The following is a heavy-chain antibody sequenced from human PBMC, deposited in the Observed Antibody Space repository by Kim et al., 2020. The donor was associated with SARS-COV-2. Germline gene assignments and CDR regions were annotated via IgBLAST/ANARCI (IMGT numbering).Heavy chain of an antibody. J-gene: IGHJ3*02. V-gene: IGHV1-2*02. D-gene: IGHD5-18*01. CDR1: GYTFTGYY. CDR3: AREVPTYSYGLHFGHDAFDI. Sequence: ASVKVSCKASGYTFTGYYMHWVRQAPGQGLEWMGWINPNSGGTNYAQKFQGRVTMTRDTSISTAYMELSRLRSDDTAVYYCAREVPTYSYGLHFGHDAFDIWGQGTMVTVSS. CDR2: INPNSGGT.